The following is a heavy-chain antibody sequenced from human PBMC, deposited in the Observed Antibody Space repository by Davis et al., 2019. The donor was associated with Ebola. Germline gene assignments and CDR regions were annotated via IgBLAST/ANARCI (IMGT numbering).Heavy chain of an antibody. CDR1: GFTFSDYW. CDR3: TKTIVATAGDF. CDR2: IKQDGSET. J-gene: IGHJ4*02. D-gene: IGHD6-13*01. V-gene: IGHV3-7*01. Sequence: PGGSLRLSCAASGFTFSDYWMTWVRQAPGKGLEWVANIKQDGSETYYVDSLKDQFTISRDNAKNSLYLHMNSLRVEDTAVYYCTKTIVATAGDFWGQGTLVTVSS.